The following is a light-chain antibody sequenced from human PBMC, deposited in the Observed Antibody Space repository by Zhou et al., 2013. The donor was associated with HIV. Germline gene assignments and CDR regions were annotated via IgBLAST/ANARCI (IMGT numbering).Light chain of an antibody. J-gene: IGKJ1*01. V-gene: IGKV1-5*03. CDR1: QNINTW. CDR3: QQYHSDPWT. Sequence: DIQMTQSPSTLSASVGDSVTITCRASQNINTWLAWYQQSPGKAPKLLLYKASTLESGVPSRFSGSGSGTDFSLTISGLQPNDSASFHCQQYHSDPWTFGQGTTLEIK. CDR2: KAS.